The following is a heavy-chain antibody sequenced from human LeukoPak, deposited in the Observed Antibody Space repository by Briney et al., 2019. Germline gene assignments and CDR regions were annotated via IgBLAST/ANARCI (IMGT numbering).Heavy chain of an antibody. Sequence: SETLSLTCAVYGGSFSGYYWGWIRQPPGKGLEWVGSIYYSGSTYYNPSLKSRVTISVDTSKKQFSLKLNSVTAADTAVYYCAREVAASSWSYWGQGTLVTVSS. V-gene: IGHV4-39*01. J-gene: IGHJ4*02. D-gene: IGHD6-13*01. CDR3: AREVAASSWSY. CDR2: IYYSGST. CDR1: GGSFSGYY.